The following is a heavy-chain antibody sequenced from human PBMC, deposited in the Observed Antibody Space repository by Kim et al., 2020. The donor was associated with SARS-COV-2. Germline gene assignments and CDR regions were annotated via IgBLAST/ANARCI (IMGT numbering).Heavy chain of an antibody. CDR3: AFPGMDV. J-gene: IGHJ6*02. CDR2: NSYAT. V-gene: IGHV3-73*01. Sequence: NSYATAYAASVKGRFTISRDDSKNTAYLQMNSLKTEDTAVYYCAFPGMDVWGQGTTVTVSS.